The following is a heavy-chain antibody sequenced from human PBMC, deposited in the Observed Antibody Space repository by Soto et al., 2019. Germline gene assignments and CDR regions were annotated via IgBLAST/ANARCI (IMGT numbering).Heavy chain of an antibody. CDR1: GGSINSDAYY. D-gene: IGHD6-6*01. CDR3: ARDRSNSPDYFNY. J-gene: IGHJ4*02. CDR2: IYYSGST. Sequence: QMQLQESGPGLVKPSQTLSLTCTVSGGSINSDAYYWSWIRQPPGKGLEWIGHIYYSGSTYYAPSLESRLTISLDMSKNQFSLRLSSVNASDTAVYYCARDRSNSPDYFNYWGQGTLVTVSS. V-gene: IGHV4-30-4*01.